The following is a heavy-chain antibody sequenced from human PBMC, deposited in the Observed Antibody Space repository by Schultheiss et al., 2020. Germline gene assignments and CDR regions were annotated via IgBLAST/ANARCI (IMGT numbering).Heavy chain of an antibody. Sequence: ETLSLTCAASGFTFSSYWMSWVRQAPGKGLEWVSVIYSGGSTYYADSVKGRFTISRENAKNSLYLQMNSLRDEDTALYHCARDRDGDYFYYYGMDVWGQGTTVTVSS. D-gene: IGHD4-17*01. CDR3: ARDRDGDYFYYYGMDV. V-gene: IGHV3-66*01. J-gene: IGHJ6*02. CDR2: IYSGGST. CDR1: GFTFSSYW.